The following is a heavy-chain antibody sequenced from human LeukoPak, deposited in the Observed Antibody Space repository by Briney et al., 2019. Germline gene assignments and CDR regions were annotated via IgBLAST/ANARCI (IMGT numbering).Heavy chain of an antibody. Sequence: PSETLSLTCTVSGGSVSSSFYYWGWIRQPPGKGLEWIGSLYYSGSTHYNPSLKGRVTMSVDTSKNQLSLKLSSVTAADTAVYFCASAATYSVDYWGQGTLVTVSS. CDR2: LYYSGST. J-gene: IGHJ4*02. CDR1: GGSVSSSFYY. D-gene: IGHD2-15*01. V-gene: IGHV4-39*01. CDR3: ASAATYSVDY.